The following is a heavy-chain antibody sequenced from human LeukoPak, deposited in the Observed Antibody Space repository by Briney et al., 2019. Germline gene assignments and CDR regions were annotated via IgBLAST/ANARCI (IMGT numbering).Heavy chain of an antibody. CDR1: GLTFNKAW. J-gene: IGHJ6*02. D-gene: IGHD1-7*01. Sequence: GGSLRLSCVASGLTFNKAWMHWVRQAPGKGLEWVAVISYDGSNKYYADSVKGRFTISRDNSKDTLYLQMNSLRAEDTAVYYCARDPTNWNYWYYYYGMDVWGQGTTVTVSS. CDR3: ARDPTNWNYWYYYYGMDV. V-gene: IGHV3-30-3*01. CDR2: ISYDGSNK.